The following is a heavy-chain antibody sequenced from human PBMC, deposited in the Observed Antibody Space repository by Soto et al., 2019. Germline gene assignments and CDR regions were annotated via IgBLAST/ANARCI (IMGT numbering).Heavy chain of an antibody. CDR1: GFTFSNYG. J-gene: IGHJ2*01. Sequence: QVQLVESGGGVVQPGRSLRLSCAASGFTFSNYGMFWVRQAPGKGLEWVALIWYDGNNKYYSDSVKGRFTISRDNSKNTLYLHMNSLRAEDTAVYYCARDVRTTTVXXWYFDLWGRGTLVTVSS. D-gene: IGHD4-17*01. CDR2: IWYDGNNK. V-gene: IGHV3-33*01. CDR3: ARDVRTTTVXXWYFDL.